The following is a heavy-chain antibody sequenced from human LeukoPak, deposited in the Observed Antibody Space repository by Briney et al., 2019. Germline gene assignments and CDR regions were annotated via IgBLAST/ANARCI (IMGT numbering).Heavy chain of an antibody. Sequence: PSGTLSLTCTVSGGSISSYYWSWIRQPPGKGLEWIGYIYYSGSTNYNPSLKSRVTISVDTSKNQFSLKLSSVTAADTAVYYCATYDSSGYYFDYWGQGTLVTVSS. J-gene: IGHJ4*02. CDR1: GGSISSYY. V-gene: IGHV4-59*01. D-gene: IGHD3-22*01. CDR2: IYYSGST. CDR3: ATYDSSGYYFDY.